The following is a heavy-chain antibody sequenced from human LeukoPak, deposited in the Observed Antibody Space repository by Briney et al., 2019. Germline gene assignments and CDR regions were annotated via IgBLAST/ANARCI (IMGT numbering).Heavy chain of an antibody. V-gene: IGHV4-4*02. J-gene: IGHJ4*02. CDR3: AREGGFYRPLDY. Sequence: ETVSLTCGVSGGSVSSTNWWTWIRQPPGKGLEWIGEVHLDGRTNFNPSLKSRLTMSVDLSENHVSLKLTSVTAADTAVYYCAREGGFYRPLDYSGQGTLVTVSS. CDR1: GGSVSSTNW. CDR2: VHLDGRT. D-gene: IGHD6-25*01.